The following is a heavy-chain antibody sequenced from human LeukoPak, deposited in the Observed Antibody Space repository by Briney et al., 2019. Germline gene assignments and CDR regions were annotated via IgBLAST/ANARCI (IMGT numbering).Heavy chain of an antibody. Sequence: SETLSLTCAVYGGSFSGYYWSWIRQPPGKGLEWIGEINHSGSTNYNPSLKSRVTISVDTSKNQFSLKLSSVTAADTAVYYCARRHYYGSGTYPFDYWGQGTLVTVSS. V-gene: IGHV4-34*01. J-gene: IGHJ4*02. CDR2: INHSGST. CDR1: GGSFSGYY. CDR3: ARRHYYGSGTYPFDY. D-gene: IGHD3-10*01.